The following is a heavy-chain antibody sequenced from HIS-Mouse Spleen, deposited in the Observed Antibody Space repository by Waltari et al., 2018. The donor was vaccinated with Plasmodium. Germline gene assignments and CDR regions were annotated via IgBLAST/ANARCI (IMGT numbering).Heavy chain of an antibody. D-gene: IGHD6-13*01. CDR3: ASSWYWYFDL. CDR2: IKQDGSEK. CDR1: GFNFSSYW. Sequence: EVQLVESGGGLVQPGGSLRLSCAASGFNFSSYWMSWVGQAPGKGREWVANIKQDGSEKYYVDSVKVRFTISRDNAKNSLYLQMNSLRAEDTAVYYCASSWYWYFDLWGRGTLVTVSS. J-gene: IGHJ2*01. V-gene: IGHV3-7*01.